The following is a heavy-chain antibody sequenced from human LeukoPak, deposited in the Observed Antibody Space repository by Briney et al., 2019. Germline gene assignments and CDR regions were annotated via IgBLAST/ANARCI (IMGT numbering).Heavy chain of an antibody. CDR1: GGSFSGYY. D-gene: IGHD3-10*01. V-gene: IGHV4-34*01. CDR3: ARSGYGSGSHRNWLDP. J-gene: IGHJ5*02. CDR2: INHSGST. Sequence: SETLSLTCAVYGGSFSGYYWSWIRQPPGKVLEWIGEINHSGSTNYNPSLKSRVTISVDTSKNQFSLKLSSVTAADTAVYYCARSGYGSGSHRNWLDPWGQGTLVTVSS.